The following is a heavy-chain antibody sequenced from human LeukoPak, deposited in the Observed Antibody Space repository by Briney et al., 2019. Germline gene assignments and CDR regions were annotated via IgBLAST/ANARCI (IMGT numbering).Heavy chain of an antibody. CDR1: GFTFSSYG. Sequence: GRSLRLSCAASGFTFSSYGMHWVRQAPGKGLEWVAVISYDGSNKYYADSVKGRFTISRDNSKNTLYLQMNSLRAEDTAVYYCARSYYYDSSHTVDYWGRGTLVTVSS. J-gene: IGHJ4*02. CDR3: ARSYYYDSSHTVDY. D-gene: IGHD3-22*01. CDR2: ISYDGSNK. V-gene: IGHV3-30*03.